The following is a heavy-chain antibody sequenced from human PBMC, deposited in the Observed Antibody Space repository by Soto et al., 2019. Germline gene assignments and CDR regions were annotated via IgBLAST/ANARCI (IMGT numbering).Heavy chain of an antibody. Sequence: EVQLLESGGRLVEPGGSLRLSCAGSGFTFSTYAMAWVRQAPGKGLEWVSSISSDSGYRHFADSVQGRFTISRDNSKNTLYLRMNRLRVEDTGVYYCARRHYYGSGNFALTSWGQGTLVSVSS. J-gene: IGHJ5*02. D-gene: IGHD3-10*01. CDR1: GFTFSTYA. CDR2: ISSDSGYR. CDR3: ARRHYYGSGNFALTS. V-gene: IGHV3-23*01.